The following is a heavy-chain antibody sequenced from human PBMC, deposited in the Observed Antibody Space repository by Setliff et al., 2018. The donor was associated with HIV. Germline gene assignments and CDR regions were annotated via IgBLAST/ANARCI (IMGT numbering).Heavy chain of an antibody. CDR3: AREGDGIDF. V-gene: IGHV4-39*02. J-gene: IGHJ4*02. D-gene: IGHD2-21*02. Sequence: SETLSLTCTVSGGSITSSTYYWGWIRQPPGKGLEWIGTVHYTGNTYHNPPLKSRVTISVEVSKNQISLKLTAVTAADSAVYYCAREGDGIDFWGQGTLVTVSS. CDR1: GGSITSSTYY. CDR2: VHYTGNT.